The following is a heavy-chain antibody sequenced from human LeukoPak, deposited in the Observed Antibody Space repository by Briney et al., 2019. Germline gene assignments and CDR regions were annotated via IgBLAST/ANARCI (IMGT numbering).Heavy chain of an antibody. Sequence: ASVKVSCKASGYTFTDYYIHWVRQAPGQGLEWMGWINPNSGATNYAQKFQGRVTVTRVTSISTAYMELSSLRSDDTAVYYCASVYSGYDLSQLGYWGQGTLVTVSS. CDR2: INPNSGAT. CDR1: GYTFTDYY. D-gene: IGHD5-12*01. J-gene: IGHJ4*02. CDR3: ASVYSGYDLSQLGY. V-gene: IGHV1-2*02.